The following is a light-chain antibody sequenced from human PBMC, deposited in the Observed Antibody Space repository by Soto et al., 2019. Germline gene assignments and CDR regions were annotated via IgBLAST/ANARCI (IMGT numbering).Light chain of an antibody. Sequence: QSVLAQPASLSGSPGQTITISCTGTSSDVGGYNAVSWYQHRPGKAPKLIIYEVTHRPAGISDRFSASKSGNTASLTISGXQAEDEGDYYCNSFRVNRLYVFGTGTK. CDR1: SSDVGGYNA. CDR3: NSFRVNRLYV. V-gene: IGLV2-14*01. J-gene: IGLJ1*01. CDR2: EVT.